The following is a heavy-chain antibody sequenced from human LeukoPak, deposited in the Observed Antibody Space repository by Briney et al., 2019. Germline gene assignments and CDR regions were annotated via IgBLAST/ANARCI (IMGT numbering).Heavy chain of an antibody. CDR3: ARDAYSTIHYFDY. CDR1: GFTFDCCG. V-gene: IGHV3-30*19. D-gene: IGHD5-24*01. CDR2: ISYDGSNK. Sequence: GGSLRLSCAASGFTFDCCGMHWVRQAPGKGLEWVAVISYDGSNKYYADSVKGRFTISRDNSKNTLYLQMNSLRAEDTAVYYCARDAYSTIHYFDYWGQGTLVTVSS. J-gene: IGHJ4*02.